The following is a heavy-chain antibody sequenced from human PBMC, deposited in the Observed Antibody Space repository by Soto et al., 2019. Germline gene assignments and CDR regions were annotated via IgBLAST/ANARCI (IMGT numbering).Heavy chain of an antibody. J-gene: IGHJ4*02. CDR2: IRSKAYGGTT. D-gene: IGHD2-15*01. CDR1: GFTFGDYA. CDR3: TRDPGYCSGGSCYYFDY. V-gene: IGHV3-49*03. Sequence: HPGGSLRLSCTASGFTFGDYAMSWFRQAPGKGLEWVGFIRSKAYGGTTEYAASVKGRFTISRDDSKSIAYLQMNSLKTEDTAVYYCTRDPGYCSGGSCYYFDYWGQGTLVTVSS.